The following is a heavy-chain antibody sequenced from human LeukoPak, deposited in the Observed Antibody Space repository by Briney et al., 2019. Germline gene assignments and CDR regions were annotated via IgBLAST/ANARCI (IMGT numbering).Heavy chain of an antibody. D-gene: IGHD3-22*01. CDR2: IYYSGST. J-gene: IGHJ3*02. CDR3: ARQSGVTMIVVVADDAFDI. Sequence: SETLSLTCTVSGGSISSSSYYWGWIRQPPGKGLEWIGSIYYSGSTYYNPSLKSQDTISVDTSKNQFALKVSSVAGADTGGYYCARQSGVTMIVVVADDAFDIWGQGTMVTVSS. V-gene: IGHV4-39*01. CDR1: GGSISSSSYY.